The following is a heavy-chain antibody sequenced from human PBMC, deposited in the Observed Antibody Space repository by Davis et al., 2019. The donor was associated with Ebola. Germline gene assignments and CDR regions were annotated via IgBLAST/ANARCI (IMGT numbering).Heavy chain of an antibody. V-gene: IGHV1-18*01. Sequence: ASVTVSCKASGYTFTSYGISWVRQAPGQRLEWMGWISAYNGNTNYAQKLQGRVTMTTDTSTSTAYMELRSLRSDDTAVYYCARDMGMVQEANWFDPWGQGTLVTVSS. D-gene: IGHD3-10*01. J-gene: IGHJ5*02. CDR3: ARDMGMVQEANWFDP. CDR1: GYTFTSYG. CDR2: ISAYNGNT.